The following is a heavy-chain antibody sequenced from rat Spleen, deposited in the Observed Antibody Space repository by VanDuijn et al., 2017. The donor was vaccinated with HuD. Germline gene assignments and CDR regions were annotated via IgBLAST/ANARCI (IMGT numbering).Heavy chain of an antibody. J-gene: IGHJ1*01. CDR2: IWGDGST. V-gene: IGHV2-43*01. CDR1: GFSLTSYH. Sequence: QVQLKESGPGLVQPSQTLSLTCTVSGFSLTSYHVSWVRQPPGEGLEWMGIIWGDGSTNYNSALKSRLSISRDTSKSKVFLKRNSLQTEDTAIYFCTRDIIGTTYWYFDFWGPGTMVTVSS. CDR3: TRDIIGTTYWYFDF. D-gene: IGHD1-5*01.